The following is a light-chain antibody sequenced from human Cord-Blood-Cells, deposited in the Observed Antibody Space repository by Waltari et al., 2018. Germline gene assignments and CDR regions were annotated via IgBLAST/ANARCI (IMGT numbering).Light chain of an antibody. Sequence: QSALTQPASVSGSPGQSITISCTGTSSDVGGFNYVSGYQQPPGKAPKLMIYDVSNRPSGFSNRFSGSKSGNTASLTISGLQAEDEADYYCSSYTSSSTLVFGGGTKLTVL. V-gene: IGLV2-14*01. J-gene: IGLJ2*01. CDR1: SSDVGGFNY. CDR2: DVS. CDR3: SSYTSSSTLV.